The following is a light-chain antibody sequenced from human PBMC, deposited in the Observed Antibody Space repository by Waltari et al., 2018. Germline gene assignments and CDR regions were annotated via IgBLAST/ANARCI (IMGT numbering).Light chain of an antibody. CDR3: ETGGHGTWV. CDR2: VNSDGSH. Sequence: QLVLTQSPSASASQGASVKLTCTLSSGHSSNIIAWLQQQPGKGPRYLMQVNSDGSHRKGDEIPDRFSGSSSGAERYLTISSLQSEDEADYYCETGGHGTWVFGGGTKLTVL. J-gene: IGLJ3*02. CDR1: SGHSSNI. V-gene: IGLV4-69*01.